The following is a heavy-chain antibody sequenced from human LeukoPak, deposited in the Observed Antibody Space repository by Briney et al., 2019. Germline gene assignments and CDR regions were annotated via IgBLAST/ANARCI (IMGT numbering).Heavy chain of an antibody. CDR1: GFTFSSYG. D-gene: IGHD2-2*01. V-gene: IGHV3-30*18. CDR3: AKDSRDIVVVPAATQASGYFDY. J-gene: IGHJ4*02. Sequence: GGPLRLSCAASGFTFSSYGMHWVRQAPGKGLEWVAVISYDGSNKYYADSVKGRFTISRDNSKNTLYLQMNSLRAEDTAVYYCAKDSRDIVVVPAATQASGYFDYWGQGTLVTVSS. CDR2: ISYDGSNK.